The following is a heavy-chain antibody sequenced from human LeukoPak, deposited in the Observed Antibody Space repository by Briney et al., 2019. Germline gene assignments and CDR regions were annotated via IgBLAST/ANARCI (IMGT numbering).Heavy chain of an antibody. V-gene: IGHV3-7*04. Sequence: GGSLRLSCTASGFTFSSFWMSWVRQAPGKGLEGVANIKQDGSEKYYVDSVKGRFTISRDNAKNSLYLQMNSLRAEDTAVYYCAKEGGGYYVDYWGQGTLVTVSS. CDR1: GFTFSSFW. J-gene: IGHJ4*02. D-gene: IGHD2-15*01. CDR2: IKQDGSEK. CDR3: AKEGGGYYVDY.